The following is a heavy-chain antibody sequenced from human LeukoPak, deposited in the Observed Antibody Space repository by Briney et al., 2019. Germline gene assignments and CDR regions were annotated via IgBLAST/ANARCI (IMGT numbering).Heavy chain of an antibody. CDR1: GFTVSSNY. V-gene: IGHV3-53*01. Sequence: GGSLRLSCAASGFTVSSNYMSWVRQAPGKGLEWVSVIYSGGSTYYADSVKGRFTISRDNSKTTLYLQMNSLRAEDTAVYYCARGPVWGVFDYWGQGTLVTVSS. J-gene: IGHJ4*02. D-gene: IGHD3-16*01. CDR3: ARGPVWGVFDY. CDR2: IYSGGST.